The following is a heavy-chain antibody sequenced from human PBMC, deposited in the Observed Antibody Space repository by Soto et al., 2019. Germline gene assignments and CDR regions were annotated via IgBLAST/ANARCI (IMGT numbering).Heavy chain of an antibody. CDR1: GVSISSGDYS. J-gene: IGHJ4*02. V-gene: IGHV4-30-2*01. Sequence: QLQLQESVSGLVTPSQTLSLTCAVSGVSISSGDYSWSWIRQPPGKGLEWIGYIYHDGRTLYNPSLKSRVTISLDRSKNQFPLKLSSVTAADTAVYYCASDYGSGSYRFDYWGQGTLVTVSS. CDR3: ASDYGSGSYRFDY. D-gene: IGHD3-10*01. CDR2: IYHDGRT.